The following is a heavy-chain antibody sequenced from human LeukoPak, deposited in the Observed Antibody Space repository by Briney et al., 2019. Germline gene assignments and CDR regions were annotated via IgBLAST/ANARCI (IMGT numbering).Heavy chain of an antibody. CDR2: INHSGST. J-gene: IGHJ6*03. CDR1: GGSSSGYY. D-gene: IGHD4-17*01. CDR3: ARGSSTVTTSHYYYYMDV. Sequence: SETLSLTCAVYGGSSSGYYWSWIRQPPGKGLEWIGEINHSGSTNYNPSLKSRVTISVDTSKNQFSLKLSSVTAADTAVYYCARGSSTVTTSHYYYYMDVWGKGTTVTVSS. V-gene: IGHV4-34*01.